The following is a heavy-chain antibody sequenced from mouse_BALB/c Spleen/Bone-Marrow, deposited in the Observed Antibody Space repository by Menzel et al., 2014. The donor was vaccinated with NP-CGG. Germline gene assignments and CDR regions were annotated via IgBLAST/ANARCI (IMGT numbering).Heavy chain of an antibody. CDR2: ILGDGTT. CDR3: AREKYGNYYAMDY. V-gene: IGHV2-6-7*01. D-gene: IGHD2-10*02. CDR1: GFSLTGFG. J-gene: IGHJ4*01. Sequence: VKVVESGPGLVSPSQSLSITCTASGFSLTGFGINWIRQPPGKGLEWLGMILGDGTTDYNSALKSRLSIKKDNSKCQVFSKMNSLQAGDTARYYCAREKYGNYYAMDYWGQGTSVTVSS.